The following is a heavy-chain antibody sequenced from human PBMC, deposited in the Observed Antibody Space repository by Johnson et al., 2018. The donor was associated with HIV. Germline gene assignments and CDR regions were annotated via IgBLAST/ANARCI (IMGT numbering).Heavy chain of an antibody. D-gene: IGHD3-16*02. CDR3: ARASLYAGGAFDI. CDR1: GFTVSSNY. CDR2: IRYDGSGR. J-gene: IGHJ3*02. Sequence: QVQLVESGGGLVQPGGSLRLSCAASGFTVSSNYMSWVRQAPGKGLEWVTFIRYDGSGRYYADSVKGRFTISSANSKNTLYRQMNSLRAEATAVYYCARASLYAGGAFDIWGQGTMVTVSS. V-gene: IGHV3-30*02.